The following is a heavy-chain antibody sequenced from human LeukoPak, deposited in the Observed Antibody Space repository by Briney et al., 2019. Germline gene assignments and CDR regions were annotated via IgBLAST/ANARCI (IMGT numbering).Heavy chain of an antibody. Sequence: SETLSLTCAVSGYSISSGYYWGWIRQPPGKGLEWIGSIYHSGSTYYNPSLKSRVTISVDTSKNQFSLKLSPVTAADTAVYYCAREGYYDSSGLNWFDPWGQGTLVTVSS. CDR2: IYHSGST. CDR1: GYSISSGYY. D-gene: IGHD3-22*01. V-gene: IGHV4-38-2*02. CDR3: AREGYYDSSGLNWFDP. J-gene: IGHJ5*02.